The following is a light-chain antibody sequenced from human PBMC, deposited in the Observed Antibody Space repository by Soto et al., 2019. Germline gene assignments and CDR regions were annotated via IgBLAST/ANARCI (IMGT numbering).Light chain of an antibody. Sequence: NFMLTQPHSVSESPGKTVTISCTRSGGSIANNYVQWYQQRPGSAPTTVIYEDNQRPSGVPDRFSGSIDSSSNSASLSISGLKTEDEAVYYCQSYDSSSRGIVFGGGTKLTVL. CDR2: EDN. CDR3: QSYDSSSRGIV. V-gene: IGLV6-57*03. CDR1: GGSIANNY. J-gene: IGLJ2*01.